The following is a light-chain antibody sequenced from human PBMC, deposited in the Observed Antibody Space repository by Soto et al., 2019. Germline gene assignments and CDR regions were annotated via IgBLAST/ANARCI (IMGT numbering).Light chain of an antibody. Sequence: QSVLTQPPSVSEAPRQRVTLSWSGSSSNIGNNAVNWYQQLPGKAPKLLIYYDDLLPSGVSDRFSGSKSGTSASLAISGLQSEDEADYYCAAWDDSLNSVVFGGGTKVTVL. CDR3: AAWDDSLNSVV. CDR1: SSNIGNNA. V-gene: IGLV1-36*01. J-gene: IGLJ2*01. CDR2: YDD.